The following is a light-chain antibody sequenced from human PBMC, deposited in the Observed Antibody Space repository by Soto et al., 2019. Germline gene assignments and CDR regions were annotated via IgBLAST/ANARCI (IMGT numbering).Light chain of an antibody. CDR2: DAS. J-gene: IGKJ5*01. CDR3: QQFNSYPIT. Sequence: DIQITQSPSTLSSSVSERFTITCRASQTISSWLAWYQQKPGKAPKFLIYDASSLESGVPSRFSGSGSGTEFTLTIGGLQPDDFATYYCQQFNSYPITFGQGTRLEIK. CDR1: QTISSW. V-gene: IGKV1-5*01.